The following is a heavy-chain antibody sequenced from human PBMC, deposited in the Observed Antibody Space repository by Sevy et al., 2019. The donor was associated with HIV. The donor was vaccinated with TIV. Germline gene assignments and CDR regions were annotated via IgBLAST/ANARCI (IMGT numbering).Heavy chain of an antibody. CDR3: AKDIASSGYYYFDY. CDR1: GFSFSSYA. Sequence: GGSLRLSCAASGFSFSSYAMSWVRQAPGKGLEWVSGISGSGGSTYYADSVKGRFTISRDNSKNTLYLQMNSLRAEDTALYYCAKDIASSGYYYFDYWGQGTLVTVSS. CDR2: ISGSGGST. J-gene: IGHJ4*02. V-gene: IGHV3-23*01. D-gene: IGHD6-19*01.